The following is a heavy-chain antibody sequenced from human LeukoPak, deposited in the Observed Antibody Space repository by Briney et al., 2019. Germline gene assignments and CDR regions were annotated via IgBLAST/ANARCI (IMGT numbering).Heavy chain of an antibody. CDR3: AREAVIRGIIITNFDY. CDR1: GYTFTGHY. D-gene: IGHD3-10*01. CDR2: INPNSGDT. J-gene: IGHJ4*02. V-gene: IGHV1-2*02. Sequence: ASVKVSCKASGYTFTGHYMHWVRQAPGQGLEWMGWINPNSGDTNYAQKFQGRVTMTRATSTSTAYTELSRLSFDDTAVYYCAREAVIRGIIITNFDYWGQGTLVTVSS.